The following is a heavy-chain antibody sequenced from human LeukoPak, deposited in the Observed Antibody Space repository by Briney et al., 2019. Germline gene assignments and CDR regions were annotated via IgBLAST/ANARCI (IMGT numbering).Heavy chain of an antibody. D-gene: IGHD5-18*01. CDR2: ISTTGTTM. V-gene: IGHV3-11*04. CDR1: GFTFSDFY. J-gene: IGHJ1*01. Sequence: GGSLRLSCAASGFTFSDFYMSWLRQTPGKGLEWVSYISTTGTTMDYADSVKGRFTISRDNAKDSLYLQMNNLGAEDTAVYYCAKGHTYGMIWGQGTLVTVPS. CDR3: AKGHTYGMI.